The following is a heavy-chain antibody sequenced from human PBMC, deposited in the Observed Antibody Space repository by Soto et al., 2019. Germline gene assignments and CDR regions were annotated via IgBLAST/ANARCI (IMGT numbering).Heavy chain of an antibody. V-gene: IGHV4-39*01. CDR1: GGSISSSSYY. D-gene: IGHD3-22*01. CDR3: ARSLRNYYDSSGRTDY. CDR2: IYYSGST. J-gene: IGHJ4*02. Sequence: PSETLSLTCTVSGGSISSSSYYWGWIRQPPGKGLEWIGSIYYSGSTYYNPSLKSRVTISVDTSKNQFSLKLSSVTAADTAVYYCARSLRNYYDSSGRTDYWGQGTLVTVSS.